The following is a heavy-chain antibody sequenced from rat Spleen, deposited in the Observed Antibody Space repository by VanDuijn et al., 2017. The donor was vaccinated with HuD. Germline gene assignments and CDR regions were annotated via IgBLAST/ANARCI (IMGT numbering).Heavy chain of an antibody. CDR2: VTSGGNNI. D-gene: IGHD4-3*01. V-gene: IGHV5-46*01. Sequence: EVQLVESGGGLVQPGRSMKLSCAASGFTFSNFPMAWVSQAPTQGLELVATVTSGGNNIYYLDSVRGRFTGPRDNAKSTVYLQMNSLRSEDTATYYCTREIIRGTKDWFTHWGQGVMVTVSS. CDR1: GFTFSNFP. CDR3: TREIIRGTKDWFTH. J-gene: IGHJ2*01.